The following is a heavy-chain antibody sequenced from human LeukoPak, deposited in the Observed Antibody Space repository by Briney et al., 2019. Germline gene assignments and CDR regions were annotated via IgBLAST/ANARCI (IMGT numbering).Heavy chain of an antibody. CDR2: IDPSDGDT. CDR3: ARVTASYDSSELD. D-gene: IGHD3-22*01. J-gene: IGHJ4*02. Sequence: ASAKVSCKASGYNFTTFYMHWVRQAPGQGLQWMGMIDPSDGDTTYAQNFQGRITMTRDMSTTTVYMEMSSLTYEDTAVYYCARVTASYDSSELDWGQGTLVTVSS. V-gene: IGHV1-46*01. CDR1: GYNFTTFY.